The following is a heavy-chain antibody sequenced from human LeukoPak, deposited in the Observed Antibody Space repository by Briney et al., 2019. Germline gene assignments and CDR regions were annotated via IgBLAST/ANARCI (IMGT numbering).Heavy chain of an antibody. CDR2: IYYSGST. J-gene: IGHJ4*02. CDR1: GGSISSYY. V-gene: IGHV4-59*01. CDR3: ARSYNGFDY. Sequence: SETLSLTCTVSGGSISSYYWSWIRQPPGKGLEWVGYIYYSGSTNYNPSLKSRVTISVDTSKNQFSLKLSSVTAADTAVYYCARSYNGFDYWGQGTLVTVSS. D-gene: IGHD1-1*01.